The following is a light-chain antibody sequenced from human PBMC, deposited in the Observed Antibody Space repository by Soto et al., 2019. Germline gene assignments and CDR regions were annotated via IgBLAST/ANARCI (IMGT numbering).Light chain of an antibody. CDR2: GTS. CDR1: QSVSSSY. V-gene: IGKV3-20*01. CDR3: QQYANSPLT. Sequence: EIVLTQSPGTLSLSPGERATLSCRASQSVSSSYLAWYQQKPGQAPRLLIYGTSSRATGIPDRFSGSGSGTDFTLTISRLEPEDFAVYYCQQYANSPLTFGPGTKVDIK. J-gene: IGKJ3*01.